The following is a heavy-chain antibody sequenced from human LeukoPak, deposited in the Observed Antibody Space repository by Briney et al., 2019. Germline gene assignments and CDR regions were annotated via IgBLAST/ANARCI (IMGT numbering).Heavy chain of an antibody. J-gene: IGHJ4*02. D-gene: IGHD4-11*01. V-gene: IGHV3-74*01. CDR2: IIQDSSAT. CDR1: GITFRNYW. CDR3: ATDDYRGLGY. Sequence: SGGSLRLSCAASGITFRNYWMHWVRQAPGKGLEWVSHIIQDSSATFYADSVKGRFTISRDNAKNTLYLQMNSLRAEDTAVYYCATDDYRGLGYWGQGTLVTVSS.